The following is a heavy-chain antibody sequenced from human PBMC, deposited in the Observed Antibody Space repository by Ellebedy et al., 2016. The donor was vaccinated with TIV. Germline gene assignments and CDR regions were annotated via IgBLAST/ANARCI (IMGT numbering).Heavy chain of an antibody. J-gene: IGHJ3*02. CDR1: GLTLSSNA. D-gene: IGHD2-2*01. V-gene: IGHV3-30*04. Sequence: GESLKISXAASGLTLSSNAMHWVRQAPGKGLEWVAVISYDGSNKYYADSVKGRFTISRDNSKNTLYLQMKSLRAEDTAVYYCARDSSYCRSSDCRGDAFDIWGQGTVVTVSS. CDR3: ARDSSYCRSSDCRGDAFDI. CDR2: ISYDGSNK.